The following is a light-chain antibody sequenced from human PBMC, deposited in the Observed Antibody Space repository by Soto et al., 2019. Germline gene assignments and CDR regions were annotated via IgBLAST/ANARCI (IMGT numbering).Light chain of an antibody. Sequence: QSALTQPASVSGSPGQSITISCTGTSSDVGDYNYVSWYQQHPGKAPKLMIFEVTNRPSGVSSRFSGSKSGNTASLTISGLQAEDEADYYCCSFTSSNTHVFGTGTKLTVL. J-gene: IGLJ1*01. CDR2: EVT. CDR3: CSFTSSNTHV. CDR1: SSDVGDYNY. V-gene: IGLV2-14*01.